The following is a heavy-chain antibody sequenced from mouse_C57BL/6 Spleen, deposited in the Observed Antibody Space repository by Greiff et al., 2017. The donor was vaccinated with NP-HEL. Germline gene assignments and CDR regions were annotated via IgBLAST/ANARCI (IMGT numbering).Heavy chain of an antibody. Sequence: EVQLQQSGPELVKPGASVKIPCKASGYTFTDYNMDWVKQSHGKSLEWIGDINPNNGGTIYNQKFKGKGTLTVDKSSGTAYMEIRSLTSEDTAVYYCARNFRLLRWYFDVWGTGTTVTVSS. D-gene: IGHD1-1*01. V-gene: IGHV1-18*01. CDR3: ARNFRLLRWYFDV. J-gene: IGHJ1*03. CDR2: INPNNGGT. CDR1: GYTFTDYN.